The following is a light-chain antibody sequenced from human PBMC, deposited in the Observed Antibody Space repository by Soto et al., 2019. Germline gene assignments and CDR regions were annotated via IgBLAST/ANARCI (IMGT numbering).Light chain of an antibody. V-gene: IGLV1-51*01. J-gene: IGLJ1*01. CDR3: GTWDSSLSAGV. CDR1: SSNIGNNY. CDR2: GNN. Sequence: VLTQPPSVSAAPGQKVTISCSGSSSNIGNNYVSWYQQLPGTAPKLLIYGNNKRPSGIPDRFSGSKSGTSATLGITGLQTGDEADYYCGTWDSSLSAGVFGTGTKVTVL.